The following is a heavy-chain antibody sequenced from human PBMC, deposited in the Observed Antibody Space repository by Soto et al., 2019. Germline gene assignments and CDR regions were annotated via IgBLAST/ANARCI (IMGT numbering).Heavy chain of an antibody. Sequence: SETLSLTCAVYGGSFSGYYWSWIRQPPGKGLEWIGEINHSGSTNYNPSLKSRVTISVDTSKNQFSRKLSSVTAADTAVYYCARAPLTGDPETLDYWGQGTLVTVSS. D-gene: IGHD7-27*01. V-gene: IGHV4-34*01. CDR1: GGSFSGYY. J-gene: IGHJ4*02. CDR2: INHSGST. CDR3: ARAPLTGDPETLDY.